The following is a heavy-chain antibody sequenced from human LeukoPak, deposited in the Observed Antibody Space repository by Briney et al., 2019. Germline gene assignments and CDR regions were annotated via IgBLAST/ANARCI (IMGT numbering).Heavy chain of an antibody. D-gene: IGHD6-13*01. V-gene: IGHV3-33*06. CDR2: IWYDGSNK. J-gene: IGHJ5*02. CDR3: AKSHAGPEGYWFDP. Sequence: PGRSLRLSCAASGFTFSSYGMHWVRQAPGKGLEWVAVIWYDGSNKYYADSVKGRFTISRDNSKNTLYLQMNSLRAEDTAVYYCAKSHAGPEGYWFDPWGQGTLVTVSS. CDR1: GFTFSSYG.